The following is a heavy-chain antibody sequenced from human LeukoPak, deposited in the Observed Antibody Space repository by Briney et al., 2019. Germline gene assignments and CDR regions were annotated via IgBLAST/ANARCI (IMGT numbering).Heavy chain of an antibody. Sequence: SETLSLTCTVSGGSINSHYWRSLPQPPRKGLEWIRYVYYSGSPQYNPSLKSRVTTSVDTSKNQFSLKLDSVTPADTAVYYCARTAGPCSGTSCHGAFDIWGQGTMVTVYS. CDR2: VYYSGSP. V-gene: IGHV4-59*11. J-gene: IGHJ3*02. D-gene: IGHD2-2*01. CDR1: GGSINSHY. CDR3: ARTAGPCSGTSCHGAFDI.